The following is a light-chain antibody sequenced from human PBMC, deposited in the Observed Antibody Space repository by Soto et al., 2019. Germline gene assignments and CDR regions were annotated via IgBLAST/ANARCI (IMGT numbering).Light chain of an antibody. CDR1: QSINSW. V-gene: IGKV1-5*03. CDR2: KAS. J-gene: IGKJ2*01. CDR3: QQYNNWYT. Sequence: DIQMTQSPSTLSASVGDRVTITCRASQSINSWLAWYQQKPGKAPKLLIYKASSLESGVPSRFSGSGSGTAFTLTISSLQHDDFATYYCQQYNNWYTFGQGTKLEIK.